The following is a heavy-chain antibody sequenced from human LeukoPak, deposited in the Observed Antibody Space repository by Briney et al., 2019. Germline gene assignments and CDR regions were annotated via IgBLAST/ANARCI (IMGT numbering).Heavy chain of an antibody. Sequence: GALRLSCAASGFTFSSYGMSWVRQAPGKGLEWVSAISGSGGSTYYADSVKGRFTISRDNSKNTLYLQMNSLRSEDTAVYYCARDADSSSWYRGYFDYWGQGTWSPSPQ. D-gene: IGHD6-13*01. CDR3: ARDADSSSWYRGYFDY. V-gene: IGHV3-23*01. CDR1: GFTFSSYG. CDR2: ISGSGGST. J-gene: IGHJ4*02.